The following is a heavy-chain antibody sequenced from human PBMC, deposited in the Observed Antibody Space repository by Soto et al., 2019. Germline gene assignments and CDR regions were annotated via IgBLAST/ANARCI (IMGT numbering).Heavy chain of an antibody. CDR1: GFTFSSYA. D-gene: IGHD1-26*01. V-gene: IGHV3-23*01. CDR2: ISGSGGST. CDR3: AKPLVGAMYFDY. J-gene: IGHJ4*02. Sequence: EEQLLESGGGLVQPGGSLRLSCAASGFTFSSYAMSWVRQAPGKGLEWVSAISGSGGSTYYADSVKGRFTISRDNSKNTLYLQMNSLRAEDTAVYYCAKPLVGAMYFDYWGQGTLVTVSS.